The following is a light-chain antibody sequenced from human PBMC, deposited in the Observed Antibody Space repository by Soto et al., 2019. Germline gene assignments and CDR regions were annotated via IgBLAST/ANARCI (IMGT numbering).Light chain of an antibody. CDR3: QQYYSTPWT. Sequence: DIVMTQSPDSLAVSLGERATINCKSSQRVLYSSNNNNYLAWYQQKPGQPPKLLIYWSSTRESGVPDRFSGSGSGKDSTLTISSLQAEDVAVYYCQQYYSTPWTFGQGTKVEIK. V-gene: IGKV4-1*01. CDR2: WSS. CDR1: QRVLYSSNNNNY. J-gene: IGKJ1*01.